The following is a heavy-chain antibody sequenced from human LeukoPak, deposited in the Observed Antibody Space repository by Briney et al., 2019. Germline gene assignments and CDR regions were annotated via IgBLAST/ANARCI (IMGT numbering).Heavy chain of an antibody. D-gene: IGHD3-22*01. CDR2: ISSSRWYI. V-gene: IGHV3-21*01. Sequence: GGALRTSCAASGFTFSSYSINRVRPSPGKGLEWVSSISSSRWYIYYAVLVKGRLTIPRGNAKNSLYLQMNSLRAEDTAVYYCASGIPTHYDSSGPLDYWGQGTLVTVSS. CDR1: GFTFSSYS. CDR3: ASGIPTHYDSSGPLDY. J-gene: IGHJ4*02.